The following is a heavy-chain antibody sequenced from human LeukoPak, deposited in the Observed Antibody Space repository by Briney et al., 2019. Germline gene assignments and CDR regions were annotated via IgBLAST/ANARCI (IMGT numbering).Heavy chain of an antibody. CDR1: GGSISSYY. J-gene: IGHJ4*02. CDR3: ARHPSYYDRIDY. Sequence: PSETLSLTCTVSGGSISSYYWSWIRQPPGKGLEWIGYIFYSGSTNYNPSLKSRVTISVDTSKNQFSLKLSSVTAADTAVYYCARHPSYYDRIDYWGQGTLVTVSS. V-gene: IGHV4-59*08. CDR2: IFYSGST. D-gene: IGHD3-22*01.